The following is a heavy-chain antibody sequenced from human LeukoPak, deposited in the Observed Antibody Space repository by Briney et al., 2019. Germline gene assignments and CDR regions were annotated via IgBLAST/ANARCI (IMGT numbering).Heavy chain of an antibody. J-gene: IGHJ4*02. CDR1: GGTFSTYA. Sequence: ASVEVSCKTSGGTFSTYAISWVRQAPGQGLEWMGGIIPIFGTGNYAQKFQDRVTITADESTSTAYMELSSLRSEDTAVYYCARGLGDSSGYYYSDYWGQGTLVTVSS. CDR3: ARGLGDSSGYYYSDY. D-gene: IGHD3-22*01. CDR2: IIPIFGTG. V-gene: IGHV1-69*13.